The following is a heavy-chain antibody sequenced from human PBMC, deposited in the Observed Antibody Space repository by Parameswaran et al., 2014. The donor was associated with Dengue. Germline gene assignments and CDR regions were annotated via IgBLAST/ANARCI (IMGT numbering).Heavy chain of an antibody. CDR2: MNPNSGNT. V-gene: IGHV1-8*01. CDR3: ARGLYEMAILH. J-gene: IGHJ4*02. D-gene: IGHD5-24*01. Sequence: WVRQAPGQGLEWMGWMNPNSGNTGYAQKFQGRVTMTRNTSISTAYMELSSLRSEDTAVYYCARGLYEMAILHWGQGTLVTVSS.